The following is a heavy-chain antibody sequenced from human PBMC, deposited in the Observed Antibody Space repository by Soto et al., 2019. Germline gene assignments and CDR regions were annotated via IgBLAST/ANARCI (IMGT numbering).Heavy chain of an antibody. V-gene: IGHV3-30*18. Sequence: GGSLRLSCAASGFTFSSYGMHWVRQAPGKGLEWVAVISYDGSNKYYADSVKGRFTISRDNSKNTLYRQMNSLRAEDTAVYYCAKDSGGSGYYYYMDVWGKGTTVTVSS. CDR1: GFTFSSYG. CDR2: ISYDGSNK. J-gene: IGHJ6*03. D-gene: IGHD3-10*01. CDR3: AKDSGGSGYYYYMDV.